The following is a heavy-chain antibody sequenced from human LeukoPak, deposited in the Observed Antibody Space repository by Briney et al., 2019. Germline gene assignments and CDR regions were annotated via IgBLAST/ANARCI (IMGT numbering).Heavy chain of an antibody. J-gene: IGHJ4*02. CDR2: ISGSDGST. CDR3: AKNGGNSFDY. CDR1: GFSFSSYA. Sequence: PGGSLRLSCAASGFSFSSYAMSWVRQAPGKGLEWVSGISGSDGSTYSADSVKGRFTVSRDNSKNTLYLQMNSLRAEDTAVYYCAKNGGNSFDYWGQGTLVTVSS. D-gene: IGHD4-23*01. V-gene: IGHV3-23*01.